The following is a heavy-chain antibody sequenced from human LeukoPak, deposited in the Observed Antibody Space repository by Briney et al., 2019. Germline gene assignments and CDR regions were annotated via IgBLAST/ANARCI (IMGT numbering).Heavy chain of an antibody. CDR3: ARESQRAKAFDY. D-gene: IGHD5-24*01. CDR1: GYTFTSYY. Sequence: GASVKVSCKASGYTFTSYYMHWVRQAPGQGLEWMGIINPSGGSTSYAQKFQGRVTMTRDMSTSTVYMELSSLRSEDTAVYYCARESQRAKAFDYWGQGTLVTVSS. V-gene: IGHV1-46*01. CDR2: INPSGGST. J-gene: IGHJ4*02.